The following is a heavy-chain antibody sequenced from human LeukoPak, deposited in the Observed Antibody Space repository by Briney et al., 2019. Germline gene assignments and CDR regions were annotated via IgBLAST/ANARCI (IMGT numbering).Heavy chain of an antibody. CDR3: ARYKNGKYYYETSSTAFDI. J-gene: IGHJ3*02. Sequence: GGSLRLSCGASGFTFSSYRMSWVRQAPGKGLEWVSNIKQDGNEIYYVDSVKGRFTISRDNAKNSLYLQMNSLRDEHTAVYYCARYKNGKYYYETSSTAFDIWGQGTMVTVSS. V-gene: IGHV3-7*01. D-gene: IGHD3-22*01. CDR1: GFTFSSYR. CDR2: IKQDGNEI.